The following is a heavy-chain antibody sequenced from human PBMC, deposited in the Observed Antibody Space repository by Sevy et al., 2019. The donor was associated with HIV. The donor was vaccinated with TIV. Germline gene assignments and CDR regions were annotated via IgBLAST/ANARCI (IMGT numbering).Heavy chain of an antibody. CDR1: GFAFYTLW. CDR2: INPDGRQT. D-gene: IGHD6-13*01. V-gene: IGHV3-7*03. CDR3: ATFSNNRVWRY. J-gene: IGHJ4*02. Sequence: GGSLRLSCAASGFAFYTLWMSWVRQAPGKGLEWVANINPDGRQTYYVDSVRGRYTISRDNARNVLNLQMNCLRAEDSSMYYGATFSNNRVWRYWGQGTLVTVSS.